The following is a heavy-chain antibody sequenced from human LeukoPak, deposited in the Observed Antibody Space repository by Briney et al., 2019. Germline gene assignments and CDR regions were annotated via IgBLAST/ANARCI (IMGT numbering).Heavy chain of an antibody. Sequence: GGSLRLSCATSGFTFSDYTMNWVRQAPGKGLEWVSSISSSSNYIYYADSVKGRFTISRDNAKNSISLQMNSLRAEDTAVYYCAKGYSSGWSFDYWGQGTLVTVSS. V-gene: IGHV3-21*01. CDR2: ISSSSNYI. D-gene: IGHD6-19*01. CDR3: AKGYSSGWSFDY. CDR1: GFTFSDYT. J-gene: IGHJ4*02.